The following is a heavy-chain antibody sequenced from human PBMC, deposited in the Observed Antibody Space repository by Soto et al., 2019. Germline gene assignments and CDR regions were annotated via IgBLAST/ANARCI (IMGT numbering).Heavy chain of an antibody. CDR2: ISSSSSTI. D-gene: IGHD3-22*01. V-gene: IGHV3-48*02. CDR1: GFTFSSYS. J-gene: IGHJ6*02. Sequence: LRLSCAASGFTFSSYSMNWVRQAPGKGLEWVSYISSSSSTIYYADSVKGRFTISRDNAKNSLYLQMNSLRDEDTAVYYCARVGCRYYDSSGYCYYYYGMDVWGQGTTVTVSS. CDR3: ARVGCRYYDSSGYCYYYYGMDV.